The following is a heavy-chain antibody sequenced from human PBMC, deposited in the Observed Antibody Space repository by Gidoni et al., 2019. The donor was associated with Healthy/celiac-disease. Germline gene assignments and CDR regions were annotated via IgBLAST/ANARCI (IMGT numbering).Heavy chain of an antibody. Sequence: QVQLQESTPGLVRPSGTLSLTCAVSGGSISSSNRWSWVRQPPGKGLEWIGEIYHSVSTNYNPSLKSRVTISGDKSKNQFSLKLSSVTAADTAVYYCARSLTIFGVVTPNWFDPWGQGTLVTVSS. CDR3: ARSLTIFGVVTPNWFDP. CDR2: IYHSVST. J-gene: IGHJ5*02. CDR1: GGSISSSNR. D-gene: IGHD3-3*01. V-gene: IGHV4-4*02.